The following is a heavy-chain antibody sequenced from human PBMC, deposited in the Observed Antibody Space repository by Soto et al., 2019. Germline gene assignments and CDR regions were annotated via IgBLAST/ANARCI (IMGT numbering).Heavy chain of an antibody. CDR1: GGSISSGSYY. D-gene: IGHD3-3*01. Sequence: PSETLSLTCTVSGGSISSGSYYWGWIRQPPGKGLEWIGYIYYSGSTNYNPSLKSRVTISEDTSKNHFSLNLSSVTAADTAVYFWARENDFLNGYSFXYWGQGTLVXVSS. V-gene: IGHV4-61*03. CDR3: ARENDFLNGYSFXY. CDR2: IYYSGST. J-gene: IGHJ4*02.